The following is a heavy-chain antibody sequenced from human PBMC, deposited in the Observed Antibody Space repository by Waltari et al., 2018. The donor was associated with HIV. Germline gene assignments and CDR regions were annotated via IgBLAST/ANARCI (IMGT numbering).Heavy chain of an antibody. CDR3: ARGSITMVRGVSYYYGMDV. Sequence: SYISSSSSTIYYADSVKGRFTISRDNAKNSLYLQMNSLRAEDTAVYYCARGSITMVRGVSYYYGMDVWGQGTTVTVSS. CDR2: ISSSSSTI. J-gene: IGHJ6*02. V-gene: IGHV3-48*01. D-gene: IGHD3-10*01.